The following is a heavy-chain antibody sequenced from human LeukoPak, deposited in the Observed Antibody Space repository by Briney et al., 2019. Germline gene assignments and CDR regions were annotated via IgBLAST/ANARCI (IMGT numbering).Heavy chain of an antibody. V-gene: IGHV4-30-2*01. J-gene: IGHJ6*02. Sequence: PSQTLSLTCAVSGGSISSGGYYWSWIRQPPGKGLEWIGYIYHSGSTYYNPSLKSRVTISVDRSKNQFSLKLSSVTAADTAVYYCARAVTYCSSTSCPSYYGMDVWGQGTTVTVSS. D-gene: IGHD2-2*01. CDR2: IYHSGST. CDR3: ARAVTYCSSTSCPSYYGMDV. CDR1: GGSISSGGYY.